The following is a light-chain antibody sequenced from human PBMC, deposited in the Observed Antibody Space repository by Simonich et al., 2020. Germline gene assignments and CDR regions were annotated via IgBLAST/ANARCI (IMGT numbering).Light chain of an antibody. CDR2: LDGSGSY. J-gene: IGLJ3*02. CDR3: ETWDSNTHWV. V-gene: IGLV4-60*03. Sequence: QPVLTQSSSASASLVSSVKLTCTLSSGHSSYIIEWHQQQPGKGPRYLMKLDGSGSYNKGSGVPDRFSGSSSGADRYLTISNLQSEDEADYYCETWDSNTHWVFGGGTKLTVL. CDR1: SGHSSYI.